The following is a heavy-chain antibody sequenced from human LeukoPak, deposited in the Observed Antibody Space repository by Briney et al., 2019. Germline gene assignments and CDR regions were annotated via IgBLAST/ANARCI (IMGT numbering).Heavy chain of an antibody. V-gene: IGHV3-53*01. CDR1: GFDVSDTY. D-gene: IGHD3-10*01. Sequence: GGSLRLSCAASGFDVSDTYMSWVRQAPGKGLEWVSVLYSGGTTYYADSVTGRFTISSDNVKNTVFLQMNSLRAEDTAVYFCVRDGFDDSGSYIPFDNWGQGTLVAVSS. CDR3: VRDGFDDSGSYIPFDN. CDR2: LYSGGTT. J-gene: IGHJ4*02.